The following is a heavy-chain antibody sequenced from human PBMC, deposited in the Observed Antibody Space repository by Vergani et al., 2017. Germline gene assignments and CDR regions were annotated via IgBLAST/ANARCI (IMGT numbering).Heavy chain of an antibody. CDR2: IYSGGST. D-gene: IGHD2-21*02. CDR3: AKPLSAVVTALDAFDI. V-gene: IGHV3-66*01. Sequence: EVQLVESGGGLVQPGWSLRLSCAASGFTVSSNYMSWVRQAPGKGLEWVSVIYSGGSTNYADSVKGRFTISRDSSKNTLYLQMNSLRAEDTAVYYCAKPLSAVVTALDAFDIWGQGTMVTVSS. J-gene: IGHJ3*02. CDR1: GFTVSSNY.